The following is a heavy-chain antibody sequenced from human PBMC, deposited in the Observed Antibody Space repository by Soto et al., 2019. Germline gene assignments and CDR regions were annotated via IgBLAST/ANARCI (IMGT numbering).Heavy chain of an antibody. CDR3: AREVSGIQAFDY. CDR2: ISHGGCT. D-gene: IGHD1-20*01. V-gene: IGHV4-4*01. J-gene: IGHJ4*02. CDR1: GGSINSSYW. Sequence: QVQLQESGPGLVKPSETLSLTCVVSGGSINSSYWWNWVRQPPGKGLEWIGEISHGGCTNFNPSLXSXXTIPVDKARSPSSLKLDSVTAADTAVYCCAREVSGIQAFDYWGQGTLVTVSS.